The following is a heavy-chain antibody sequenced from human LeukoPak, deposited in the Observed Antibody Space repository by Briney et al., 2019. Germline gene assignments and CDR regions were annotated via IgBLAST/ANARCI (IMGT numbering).Heavy chain of an antibody. D-gene: IGHD1-14*01. CDR3: ARGVEPLAANTLAY. Sequence: GGSLRLSCEVSGFTFSINDMNWVRQAPGKGLEWVSVLYSDGNTKYADSVQGRFTISRDNSKNTLYLEMNSLSPDDTAVYYCARGVEPLAANTLAYWGQGTLVTVSS. CDR1: GFTFSIND. J-gene: IGHJ4*02. CDR2: LYSDGNT. V-gene: IGHV3-53*01.